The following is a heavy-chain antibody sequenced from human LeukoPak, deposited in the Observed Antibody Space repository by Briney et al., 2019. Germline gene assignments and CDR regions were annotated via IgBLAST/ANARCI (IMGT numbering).Heavy chain of an antibody. V-gene: IGHV3-9*03. CDR1: GFTFDDYA. CDR2: ISWNSGSI. CDR3: AKEGAIDGAFDI. J-gene: IGHJ3*02. Sequence: GRSLRLSCAASGFTFDDYAMHWVRQAPGKGLEWVSGISWNSGSIGYADSVKGRFTISRDNAKNSLYLQMNSLRAEDMALYYCAKEGAIDGAFDIWGQGTMVTVSS. D-gene: IGHD2-21*01.